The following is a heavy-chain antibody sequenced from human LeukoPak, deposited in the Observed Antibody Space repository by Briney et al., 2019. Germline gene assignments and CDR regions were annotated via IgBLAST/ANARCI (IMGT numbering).Heavy chain of an antibody. V-gene: IGHV3-66*01. CDR1: GFTVSSNY. Sequence: GVSLRLSCAASGFTVSSNYMSWVRQSPGRGLEWVSTIYIDGPTYYTDSVKGRVAISRDNSKNTMYLQMNSLRAEDTAVYYCARVGDSRGYYYFDYWGQGTLVTVST. CDR3: ARVGDSRGYYYFDY. D-gene: IGHD3-22*01. CDR2: IYIDGPT. J-gene: IGHJ4*02.